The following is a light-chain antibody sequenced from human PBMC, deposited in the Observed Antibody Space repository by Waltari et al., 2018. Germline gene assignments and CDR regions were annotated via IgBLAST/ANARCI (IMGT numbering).Light chain of an antibody. Sequence: SYELTQPPSVSVSPGQTARITCSGDALPKQYAYWYQQKPGQAPVLVIYKDSERPSGSPERFSGSSSGTTVTLTISGVQAEDEADYYCQSADSSGTWVVFGGGTKLTVL. CDR1: ALPKQY. V-gene: IGLV3-25*03. CDR3: QSADSSGTWVV. CDR2: KDS. J-gene: IGLJ2*01.